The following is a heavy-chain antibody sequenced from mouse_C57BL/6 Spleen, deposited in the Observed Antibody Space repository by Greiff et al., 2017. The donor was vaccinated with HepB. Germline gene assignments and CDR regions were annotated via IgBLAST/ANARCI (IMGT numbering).Heavy chain of an antibody. Sequence: VQLQQPGAELVKPGASVKLSCKASGYTFTSYWMHWVKQRPGQGLEWIGMIHPNSGSTNYNEKFKSKATLTVDKSSSTAYMQLSSLTSEDSAVDYCARGLRLVYAMDYWGQGTSVTVSS. D-gene: IGHD2-4*01. V-gene: IGHV1-64*01. CDR3: ARGLRLVYAMDY. CDR1: GYTFTSYW. J-gene: IGHJ4*01. CDR2: IHPNSGST.